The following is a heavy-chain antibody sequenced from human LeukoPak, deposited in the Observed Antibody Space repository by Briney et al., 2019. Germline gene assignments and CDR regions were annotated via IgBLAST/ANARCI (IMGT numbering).Heavy chain of an antibody. V-gene: IGHV4-39*01. Sequence: TETLSLTCTVSSGSIGSSSNYWGWIRQAPGKGLEWIGNVYYSGSTFYNPSLKSRVTISVDTSKNQFSLKLRSVTAADTAIYYCARASFNVVFGNWFDPWGQGTLVTVSS. CDR2: VYYSGST. J-gene: IGHJ5*02. CDR1: SGSIGSSSNY. CDR3: ARASFNVVFGNWFDP. D-gene: IGHD2-8*01.